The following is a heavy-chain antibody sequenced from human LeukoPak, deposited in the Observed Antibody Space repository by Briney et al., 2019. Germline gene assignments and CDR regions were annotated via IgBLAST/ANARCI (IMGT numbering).Heavy chain of an antibody. J-gene: IGHJ4*02. CDR3: ARDGSGYYQYYFDY. Sequence: PSETLSLTCAVYGGSFSGYYWSWIRQPPGKGLEWIGEINHSRSTNYNPSLKSRVTISVDTSKNQFSLKLSSVTAADTAVYYCARDGSGYYQYYFDYWGQGTLVTVSS. V-gene: IGHV4-34*01. D-gene: IGHD3-22*01. CDR2: INHSRST. CDR1: GGSFSGYY.